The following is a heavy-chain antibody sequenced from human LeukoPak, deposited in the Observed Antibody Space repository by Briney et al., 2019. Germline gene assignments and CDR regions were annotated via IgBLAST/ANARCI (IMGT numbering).Heavy chain of an antibody. D-gene: IGHD3-22*01. V-gene: IGHV4-39*01. Sequence: SETLSLTCTVSGGSISSSSYYWGWIRQPPGKGLECMGSIYYSGSTYCNPSLKSRVTISVDTSKNQFSLKLSSVTAADTAVYYCASRPFTQTYYYDSSGYSRWPFDYWGQGTLVSVSS. CDR3: ASRPFTQTYYYDSSGYSRWPFDY. CDR1: GGSISSSSYY. CDR2: IYYSGST. J-gene: IGHJ4*02.